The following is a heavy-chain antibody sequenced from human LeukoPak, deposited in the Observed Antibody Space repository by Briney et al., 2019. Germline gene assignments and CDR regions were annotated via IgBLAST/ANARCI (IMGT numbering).Heavy chain of an antibody. Sequence: GGSLRLSCSASGFTFSSYAMHWVRQAPGKGLEYVSAISSNGGSTYHADSVKGRFTISRDNSKNTLYLQMSSLRAEDTAVYYCVTDIVVVPAAIGYYGMDVWGKGTTVTVSS. V-gene: IGHV3-64D*06. D-gene: IGHD2-2*01. CDR3: VTDIVVVPAAIGYYGMDV. J-gene: IGHJ6*04. CDR2: ISSNGGST. CDR1: GFTFSSYA.